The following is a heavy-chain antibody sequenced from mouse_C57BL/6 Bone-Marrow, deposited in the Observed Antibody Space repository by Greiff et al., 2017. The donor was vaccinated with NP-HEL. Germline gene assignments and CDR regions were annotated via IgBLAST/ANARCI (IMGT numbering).Heavy chain of an antibody. Sequence: EVKLQESGGGLVKPGGSLKLSCAASGFTFSSYAMSWVRQTPEKRLEWVATISDGGSYTYYPDNVKGRFTISRDNAKNNLYLQMSHLKSEDTAMYYCARDQKGLPYYWGQGTTLTVSS. CDR1: GFTFSSYA. CDR3: ARDQKGLPYY. V-gene: IGHV5-4*01. CDR2: ISDGGSYT. J-gene: IGHJ2*01. D-gene: IGHD6-1*01.